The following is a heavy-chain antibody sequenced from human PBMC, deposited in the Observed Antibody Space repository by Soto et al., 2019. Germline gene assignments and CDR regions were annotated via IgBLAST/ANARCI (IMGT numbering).Heavy chain of an antibody. Sequence: QVQLVESGGGVVQPGRSLRLSCAASVVTFSSYGMHWVGQAPDKGLEWGAVISYDGSNKYYADSVKGRFTISRDNSKNTLYLQMNSLRAEDTAVYYCAKGWELPSVYWGQGTLVTVSS. D-gene: IGHD1-26*01. CDR1: VVTFSSYG. J-gene: IGHJ4*02. CDR2: ISYDGSNK. V-gene: IGHV3-30*18. CDR3: AKGWELPSVY.